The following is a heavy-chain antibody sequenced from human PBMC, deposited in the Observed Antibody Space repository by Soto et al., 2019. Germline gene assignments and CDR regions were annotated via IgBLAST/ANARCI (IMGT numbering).Heavy chain of an antibody. CDR3: ARSARRLVMDYYYYYGMDV. CDR1: GGSISSGGYS. CDR2: IYYSGST. Sequence: SETLSLTCTVSGGSISSGGYSWSWIRQHPGKGLEWIGYIYYSGSTYYNPSLKSRVTISVDTSKNQFSLKLSSVTAADTAVYYCARSARRLVMDYYYYYGMDVWGQGTTVTVSS. V-gene: IGHV4-31*03. J-gene: IGHJ6*02. D-gene: IGHD6-19*01.